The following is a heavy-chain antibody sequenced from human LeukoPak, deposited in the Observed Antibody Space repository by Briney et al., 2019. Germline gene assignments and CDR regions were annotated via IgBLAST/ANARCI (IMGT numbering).Heavy chain of an antibody. D-gene: IGHD3/OR15-3a*01. V-gene: IGHV3-7*01. CDR2: INQRGSAI. CDR3: AKLLRDVTIYDF. CDR1: GFTFSSYG. J-gene: IGHJ1*01. Sequence: GGSLRLSCAASGFTFSSYGMSWVRQAPGKGLEWVASINQRGSAIFYVDSVRGRFSVSRDNAKNSLFLQMNSLRADDTAFYYCAKLLRDVTIYDFWGPGALVTVSS.